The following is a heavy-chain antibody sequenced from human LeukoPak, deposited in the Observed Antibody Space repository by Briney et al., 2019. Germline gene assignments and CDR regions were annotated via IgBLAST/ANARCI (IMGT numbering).Heavy chain of an antibody. CDR1: GFTLSRNW. V-gene: IGHV3-7*01. J-gene: IGHJ3*02. D-gene: IGHD3-10*01. CDR3: ASETLVRGVSAFDI. CDR2: IKEDGSEK. Sequence: SGGSLRLSCAASGFTLSRNWMSWVRQAPGKGLEWVANIKEDGSEKYYVDSVKGRFTISRDNAENSLYLQMNSLRAEDTAVYYCASETLVRGVSAFDIWGQGTMVTVSS.